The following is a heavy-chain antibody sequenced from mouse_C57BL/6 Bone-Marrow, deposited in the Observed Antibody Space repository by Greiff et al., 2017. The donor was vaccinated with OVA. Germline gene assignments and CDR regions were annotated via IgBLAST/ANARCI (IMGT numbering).Heavy chain of an antibody. D-gene: IGHD1-1*01. CDR1: GYTFTSYG. CDR2: IYPRSGNT. Sequence: VHLVESGAELARPGASVKLSCKASGYTFTSYGISWVKQRTGQGLEWIGEIYPRSGNTYYNEKFKGKATLTADKSSSTAYMELRSLTSEDSAVYFCAGSFYYGRAYWGQGTLVTVSA. CDR3: AGSFYYGRAY. J-gene: IGHJ3*01. V-gene: IGHV1-81*01.